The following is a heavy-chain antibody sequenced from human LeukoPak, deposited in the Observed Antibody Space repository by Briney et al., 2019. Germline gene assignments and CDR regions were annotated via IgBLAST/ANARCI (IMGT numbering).Heavy chain of an antibody. CDR1: GGTFSSYA. Sequence: ASVKVSCKASGGTFSSYAISWVRQAPGQGLERMGGIIPIFGTANYAQKFQGRVTITADESTSTAYMELSSLRSEDTAVYYCARAGPVSYSSSWYPFDYWGQGTLVTVSS. CDR3: ARAGPVSYSSSWYPFDY. CDR2: IIPIFGTA. D-gene: IGHD6-13*01. J-gene: IGHJ4*02. V-gene: IGHV1-69*13.